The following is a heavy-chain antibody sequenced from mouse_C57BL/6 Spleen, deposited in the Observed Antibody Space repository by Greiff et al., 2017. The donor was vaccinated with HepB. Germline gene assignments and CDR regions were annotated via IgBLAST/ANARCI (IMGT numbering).Heavy chain of an antibody. CDR3: ARGGNYLDY. Sequence: EVQGVESGPELVKPGASVKMSCKASGYTFTDYNMHWVKQSHGKSLEWIGYINPNNGGTSYNQKFKGKATLTVNKSSSTAYMELRSLTSEDSAVYYCARGGNYLDYWGQGTTLTVSS. D-gene: IGHD1-1*01. J-gene: IGHJ2*01. V-gene: IGHV1-22*01. CDR2: INPNNGGT. CDR1: GYTFTDYN.